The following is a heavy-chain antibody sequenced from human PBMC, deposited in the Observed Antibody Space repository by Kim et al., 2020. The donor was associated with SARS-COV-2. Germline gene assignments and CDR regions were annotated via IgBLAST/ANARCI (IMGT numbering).Heavy chain of an antibody. CDR1: GGSISSSSYY. CDR2: IYYSGST. D-gene: IGHD3-22*01. CDR3: ARVSRTAMIVVAHAFDI. V-gene: IGHV4-39*07. Sequence: SETLSLTCTVSGGSISSSSYYWGWIRQPPGKGLEWIGSIYYSGSTYYNPSLKSRVTISVDTSKNQFSLKLSSVTAADTAVYYCARVSRTAMIVVAHAFDIWGQGTMVTVSS. J-gene: IGHJ3*02.